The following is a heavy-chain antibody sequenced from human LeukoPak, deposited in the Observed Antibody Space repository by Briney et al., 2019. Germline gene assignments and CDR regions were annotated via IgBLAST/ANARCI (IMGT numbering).Heavy chain of an antibody. CDR1: GYSISSGYY. CDR2: IYHSGST. V-gene: IGHV4-38-2*02. CDR3: ARELYYYDSSGYYTPFGY. J-gene: IGHJ4*02. D-gene: IGHD3-22*01. Sequence: SETLSLTCTVSGYSISSGYYWGWIRQPPGKWLEWIGSIYHSGSTYYNPSLKSRVTISVDTSKNQFSLKLSSVTAADTAVYYCARELYYYDSSGYYTPFGYWGQGTLVTVSS.